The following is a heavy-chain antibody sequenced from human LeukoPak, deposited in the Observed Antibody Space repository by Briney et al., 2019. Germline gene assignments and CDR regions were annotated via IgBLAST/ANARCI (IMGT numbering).Heavy chain of an antibody. CDR2: INPNSGGT. Sequence: GASVKVSCKASGYTFTGYYMHWVRQAPGQGLEWMGWINPNSGGTNYAQKFQGRVTMTRDTSISTAYMELSRLRSDDTAVYYCARGGEQQLAFNCFDPWGQGTLVTVSS. D-gene: IGHD6-13*01. J-gene: IGHJ5*02. CDR1: GYTFTGYY. CDR3: ARGGEQQLAFNCFDP. V-gene: IGHV1-2*02.